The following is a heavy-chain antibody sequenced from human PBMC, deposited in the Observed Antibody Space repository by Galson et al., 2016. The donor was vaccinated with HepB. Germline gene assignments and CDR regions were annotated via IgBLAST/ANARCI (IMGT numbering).Heavy chain of an antibody. Sequence: SLRLSCAASGFTFSDYYMSWIRQAPGKGLEWISYISHSSSYIIYADSVKGRFTISRDDAKNSLYLQMNSLRAEDTAVYYCAREGRGAYSNTMESWGQGTLVTVSS. CDR1: GFTFSDYY. J-gene: IGHJ5*02. V-gene: IGHV3-11*06. CDR3: AREGRGAYSNTMES. CDR2: ISHSSSYI. D-gene: IGHD3-16*01.